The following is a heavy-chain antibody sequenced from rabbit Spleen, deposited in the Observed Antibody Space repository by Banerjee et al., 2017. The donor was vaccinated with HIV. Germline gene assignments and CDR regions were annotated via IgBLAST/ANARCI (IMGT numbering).Heavy chain of an antibody. CDR1: GIDFSGYYY. Sequence: QSLEESGGDLVKPGASLTLTCKASGIDFSGYYYMCWVRQAPGKGLEWIACINAATAKPVYATWAKGRFTISRASSTTVTLQMTSLTAADTATYFCARDLAGAIGWNFYLWGPGTLVTVS. D-gene: IGHD4-1*01. CDR3: ARDLAGAIGWNFYL. V-gene: IGHV1S40*01. CDR2: INAATAKP. J-gene: IGHJ4*01.